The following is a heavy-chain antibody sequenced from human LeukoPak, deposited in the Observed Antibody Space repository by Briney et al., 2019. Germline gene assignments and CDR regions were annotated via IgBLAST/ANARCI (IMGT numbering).Heavy chain of an antibody. CDR1: GFTFSSYA. D-gene: IGHD6-13*01. V-gene: IGHV3-30-3*01. CDR2: ISYDGSNK. J-gene: IGHJ5*02. CDR3: GNRRHIAAAPDWFDP. Sequence: GGSLRLSCAASGFTFSSYAMHWVRQAPGKGLEWVAVISYDGSNKYYADSVKGRFTISRDNSKNTLYLQMNSLRAEDTAVYYCGNRRHIAAAPDWFDPWGQGTLVTVSS.